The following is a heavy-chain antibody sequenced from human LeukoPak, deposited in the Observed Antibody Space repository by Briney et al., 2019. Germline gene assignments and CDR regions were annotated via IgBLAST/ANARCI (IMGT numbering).Heavy chain of an antibody. V-gene: IGHV4-34*01. CDR2: INHSGST. CDR1: GGSFSGYY. Sequence: SETLSLTCAVYGGSFSGYYWSWIRQPPGKGLEWIGEINHSGSTNYNPSLKSRVTISVDTSKNQFSLKLSSATAADTAVYYCARGGPYYDFWSGYHYYFDYWGQGTLVTVSS. J-gene: IGHJ4*02. CDR3: ARGGPYYDFWSGYHYYFDY. D-gene: IGHD3-3*01.